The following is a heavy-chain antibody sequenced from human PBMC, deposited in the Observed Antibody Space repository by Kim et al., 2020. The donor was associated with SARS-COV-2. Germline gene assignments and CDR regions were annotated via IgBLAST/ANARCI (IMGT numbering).Heavy chain of an antibody. CDR3: ARGFIHSSSWYGLRWFDP. CDR2: INHSGST. CDR1: GGSFSGYY. D-gene: IGHD6-13*01. J-gene: IGHJ5*02. Sequence: SETLSLTCAVYGGSFSGYYWSWIRQPPGKGLEWIGEINHSGSTNYNPSLKSRVTISVDTSKNQFSLKLSSVTAADTAVYYCARGFIHSSSWYGLRWFDPWGQGTLVTVSS. V-gene: IGHV4-34*01.